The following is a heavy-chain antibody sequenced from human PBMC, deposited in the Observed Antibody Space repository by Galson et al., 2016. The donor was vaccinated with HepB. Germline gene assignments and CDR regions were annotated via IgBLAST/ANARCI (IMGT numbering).Heavy chain of an antibody. D-gene: IGHD3-22*01. CDR2: ISAYNGNT. CDR3: ARSRSLYYGSSDYYPDY. J-gene: IGHJ4*02. CDR1: GYTFTSYG. V-gene: IGHV1-18*01. Sequence: SVKVSCKASGYTFTSYGISWVRQAPGQGLEWMGWISAYNGNTNYAQKLQGRVTMTTDTSTSTAYMELRSLRSDDTAVYYCARSRSLYYGSSDYYPDYWGQGTLVTVSS.